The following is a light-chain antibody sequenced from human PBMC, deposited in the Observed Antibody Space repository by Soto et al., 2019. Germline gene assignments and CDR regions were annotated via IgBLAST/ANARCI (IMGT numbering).Light chain of an antibody. CDR1: SSDVGRYKY. CDR3: SSYTASSTPWV. Sequence: QSALTQPASVSGSPGQSITISCTGTSSDVGRYKYVSWYHQHPRKAPKLVIYEVSNRPSGISNRFSGSKSGNTASLAISGLPAEDEANYCCSSYTASSTPWVFGGGTKLTVL. CDR2: EVS. V-gene: IGLV2-14*01. J-gene: IGLJ3*02.